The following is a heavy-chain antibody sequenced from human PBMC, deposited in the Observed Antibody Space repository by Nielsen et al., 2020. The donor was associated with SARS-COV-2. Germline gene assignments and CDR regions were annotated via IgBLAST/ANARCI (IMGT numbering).Heavy chain of an antibody. D-gene: IGHD6-6*01. J-gene: IGHJ4*02. CDR1: GFTFSSYS. V-gene: IGHV3-21*04. Sequence: GESLKISCAASGFTFSSYSMNWVRQAPGKGLEWVSSISSSSSYIYYADSVKGRFTISRDDSKSTLYLRLNSLRAEDTAIYYCTKDGRTARTTLDSWGQGTLVTVSS. CDR3: TKDGRTARTTLDS. CDR2: ISSSSSYI.